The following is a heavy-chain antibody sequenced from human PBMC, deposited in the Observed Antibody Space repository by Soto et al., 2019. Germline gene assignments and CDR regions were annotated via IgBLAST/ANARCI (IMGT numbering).Heavy chain of an antibody. CDR1: GFTFSNDW. D-gene: IGHD3-9*01. J-gene: IGHJ4*02. CDR3: IKVLTRGVGVPRFYFDS. Sequence: LRLSCAASGFTFSNDWMHWVRQAPGKGLEWVSRINADGGSTHYADSVRGRFTISRDNAKNTLFLQLNSLRVEDTAIYYCIKVLTRGVGVPRFYFDSWGQGTLVTVSS. CDR2: INADGGST. V-gene: IGHV3-74*01.